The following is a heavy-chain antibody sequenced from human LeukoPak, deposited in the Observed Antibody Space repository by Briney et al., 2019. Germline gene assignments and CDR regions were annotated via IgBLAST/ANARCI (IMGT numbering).Heavy chain of an antibody. CDR1: GFTFSSYS. CDR3: ARVAISPDYYYGMDV. J-gene: IGHJ6*02. V-gene: IGHV3-21*01. CDR2: ISSSSSYI. Sequence: GGSLRLSCAASGFTFSSYSMNWVRQAPGKGLEWVSSISSSSSYIYYADSVKGRFTISRDNDKNSLYLQMNSLRAEDTAVYYCARVAISPDYYYGMDVWGQGTTVTVSS. D-gene: IGHD2-21*01.